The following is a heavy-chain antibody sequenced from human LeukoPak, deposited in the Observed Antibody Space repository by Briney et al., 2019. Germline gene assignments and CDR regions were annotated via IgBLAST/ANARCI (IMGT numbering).Heavy chain of an antibody. Sequence: SETLSLTCAVYGGSFSGYYWSWIRQPPGKGLEWIGEINHSGSTNYNPSLKSRVTISVHTSNTQFSLKLSSLTAADTAVYYCARGRAFDIWGQGTMVTVSS. CDR2: INHSGST. CDR3: ARGRAFDI. V-gene: IGHV4-34*01. CDR1: GGSFSGYY. J-gene: IGHJ3*02.